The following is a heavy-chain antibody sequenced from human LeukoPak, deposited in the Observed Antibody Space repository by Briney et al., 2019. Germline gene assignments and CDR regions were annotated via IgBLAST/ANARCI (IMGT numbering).Heavy chain of an antibody. CDR3: ARGRTVVRGENWFDP. J-gene: IGHJ5*02. V-gene: IGHV1-46*01. CDR1: GYTFTSYY. CDR2: INPSGGST. D-gene: IGHD4-23*01. Sequence: GASVKVSCKASGYTFTSYYMHWVRQAPGQGLEWMGIINPSGGSTSYTQKFQGRVTMTRDMSTSTVYMELSSLRSEDTAVYYCARGRTVVRGENWFDPWGQGTLVTVSS.